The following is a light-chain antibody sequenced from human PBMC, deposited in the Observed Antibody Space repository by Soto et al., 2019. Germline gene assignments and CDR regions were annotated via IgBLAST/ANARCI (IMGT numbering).Light chain of an antibody. CDR1: QGVNNY. CDR2: AAS. CDR3: QQYNTYPYT. J-gene: IGKJ2*01. V-gene: IGKV1-16*01. Sequence: DIQMTQSPSSLSASVGDRVTITCRASQGVNNYLAWFQQHPGKAPKSLIFAASNLQSGVPSRFSGSGSGADFTLTIRGLQPEDSATYYRQQYNTYPYTFGQGTKLDIK.